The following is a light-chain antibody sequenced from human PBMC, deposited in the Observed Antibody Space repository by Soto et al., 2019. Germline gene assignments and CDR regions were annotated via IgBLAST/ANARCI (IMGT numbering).Light chain of an antibody. CDR1: SSDIGAYKY. CDR3: SSYAGGDRGHVA. CDR2: EVT. J-gene: IGLJ2*01. Sequence: QSALTQPFSASGSPGQSVTISCTGTSSDIGAYKYVSWYQQHPGKAPKLMIYEVTKRPSGVPDRFSASKSGNTASLTVSGLQADDEADYYCSSYAGGDRGHVAFGGGTKLTVL. V-gene: IGLV2-8*01.